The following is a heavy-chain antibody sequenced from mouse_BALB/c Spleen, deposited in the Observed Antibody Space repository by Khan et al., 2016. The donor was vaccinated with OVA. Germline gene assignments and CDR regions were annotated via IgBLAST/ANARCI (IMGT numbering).Heavy chain of an antibody. V-gene: IGHV1-5*01. CDR2: IYPGNSDT. J-gene: IGHJ2*01. Sequence: VQLKQSGTVLARPGASVKMSCKASGYTFTSYWMHWVKQRPGQGLEWIGAIYPGNSDTNYNQNFKGKAKLTAVTSTSTAYMEFNSLTDEDSAVYYCSRTGFGNYESWDYWGQGTTLTVSS. CDR3: SRTGFGNYESWDY. CDR1: GYTFTSYW. D-gene: IGHD2-1*01.